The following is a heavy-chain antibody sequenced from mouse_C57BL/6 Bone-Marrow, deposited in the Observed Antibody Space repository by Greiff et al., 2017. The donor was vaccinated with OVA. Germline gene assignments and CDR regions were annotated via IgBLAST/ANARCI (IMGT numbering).Heavy chain of an antibody. V-gene: IGHV2-9-1*01. J-gene: IGHJ4*01. CDR3: ARNGDWEWDYAMDY. D-gene: IGHD4-1*01. Sequence: VQLQQSGPGLVAPSQSLSITCTVSGFSLTSYAISWVRQPPGKGLEWLGVIWTGGGTNYNSALKSRLSISKDNSKSQVFLKMNSLQTDDTARYYSARNGDWEWDYAMDYRGQGTSVTVSS. CDR2: IWTGGGT. CDR1: GFSLTSYA.